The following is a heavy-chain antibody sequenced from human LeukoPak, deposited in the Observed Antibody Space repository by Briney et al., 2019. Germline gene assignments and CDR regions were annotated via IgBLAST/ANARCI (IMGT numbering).Heavy chain of an antibody. CDR1: GGSISRGGYF. Sequence: SQTLSLTCTVSGGSISRGGYFGSWIRQHPGKGLEWIGYIYYSGSTYYNPSLKSRVTISVDTSKNQFSLKLSSVTAADTAVYYCASIYGDYSYWGQGNLVTVSS. D-gene: IGHD4-17*01. V-gene: IGHV4-31*03. CDR2: IYYSGST. J-gene: IGHJ4*02. CDR3: ASIYGDYSY.